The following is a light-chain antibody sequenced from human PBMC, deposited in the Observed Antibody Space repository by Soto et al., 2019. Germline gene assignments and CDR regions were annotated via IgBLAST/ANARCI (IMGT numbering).Light chain of an antibody. CDR3: QVWDSSSDHLKV. CDR1: NIGSKS. CDR2: DDS. Sequence: SYELTQPPSVSVAPGQTARITCGGNNIGSKSVHWYQQKPGQAPALVVYDDSDRPSGIPERFSGSNSGNTATLTISRVEAGDEADYYCQVWDSSSDHLKVFGGGTKLTVL. V-gene: IGLV3-21*02. J-gene: IGLJ3*02.